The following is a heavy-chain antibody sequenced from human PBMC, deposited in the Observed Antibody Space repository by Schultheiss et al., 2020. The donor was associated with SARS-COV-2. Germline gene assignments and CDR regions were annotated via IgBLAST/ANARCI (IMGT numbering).Heavy chain of an antibody. CDR3: ARVGSYGSGYYYYGMDV. J-gene: IGHJ6*02. CDR1: GGSISSSSYY. D-gene: IGHD3-10*01. V-gene: IGHV4-61*02. CDR2: IYTSGST. Sequence: SETLSLTCTVSGGSISSSSYYWGWIRQPAGKGLEWIGRIYTSGSTNYNPSLKSRVTISVDTSKNQFSLKLSSVTAADTAVYYCARVGSYGSGYYYYGMDVWGQGTTVTVSS.